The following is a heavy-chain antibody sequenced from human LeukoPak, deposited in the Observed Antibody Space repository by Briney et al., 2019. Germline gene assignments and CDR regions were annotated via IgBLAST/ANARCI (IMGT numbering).Heavy chain of an antibody. D-gene: IGHD6-13*01. CDR1: GFTFSSYW. CDR3: TRDEAAATN. Sequence: GGSLRLSCAGSGFTFSSYWMSWVRQAPGKGPEWVANIKQDGREKHYVDSVKGRFTISRDNAKSSLYLQMNSLRAEDTAVYYCTRDEAAATNWGQGTLVTVSS. V-gene: IGHV3-7*01. CDR2: IKQDGREK. J-gene: IGHJ4*02.